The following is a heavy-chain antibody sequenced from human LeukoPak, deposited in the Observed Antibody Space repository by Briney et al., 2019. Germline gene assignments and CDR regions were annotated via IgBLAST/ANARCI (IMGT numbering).Heavy chain of an antibody. Sequence: GGSLRLSCAASRFTFSSYAMSWVRQAPGKGLEWVSTISGRGDSTYYADSVKGRFTISRDNSRNTLYLQMNSLRAEDTAVYYCAGNYGPYYFDYWGQGTLVTVSS. V-gene: IGHV3-23*01. J-gene: IGHJ4*02. CDR3: AGNYGPYYFDY. CDR2: ISGRGDST. D-gene: IGHD3-10*01. CDR1: RFTFSSYA.